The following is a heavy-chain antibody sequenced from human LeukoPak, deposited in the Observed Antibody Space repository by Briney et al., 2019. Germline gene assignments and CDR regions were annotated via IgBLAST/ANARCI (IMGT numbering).Heavy chain of an antibody. CDR1: GGTFSSYA. CDR3: AMDTVVTLSLPYYYMDV. J-gene: IGHJ6*03. V-gene: IGHV1-69*05. CDR2: IIPIFGTA. D-gene: IGHD4-23*01. Sequence: SVKVSCKASGGTFSSYAISWVRQAPGQGLEWMGGIIPIFGTANYAQEFQGRVTITTDESTSTAYMQLSSLRSEDTAVYYCAMDTVVTLSLPYYYMDVWGKGTTVTVSS.